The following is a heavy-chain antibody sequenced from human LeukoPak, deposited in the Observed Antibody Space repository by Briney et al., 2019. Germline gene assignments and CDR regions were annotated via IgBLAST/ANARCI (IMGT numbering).Heavy chain of an antibody. CDR2: IIPILGIA. CDR3: ARGIAVANWFDP. D-gene: IGHD6-19*01. Sequence: GASVKVSCKASGGTFSSYAISWVRQAPGQGLEWMGRIIPILGIANYAQKFQGRVTITADKSTSTAYMELSSLRSEDTAVYYCARGIAVANWFDPWGQGTLVTVSS. J-gene: IGHJ5*02. V-gene: IGHV1-69*04. CDR1: GGTFSSYA.